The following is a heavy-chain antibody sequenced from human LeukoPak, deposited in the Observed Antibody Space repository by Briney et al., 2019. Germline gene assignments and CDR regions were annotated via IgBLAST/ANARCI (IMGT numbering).Heavy chain of an antibody. Sequence: GGSLRLSCATAGFTFGDYAMNWVRQAPGKGLEWVGFIRRNAFGGTTQYAASVKGRFSISRDDSKSIAYLQMNSLKTEDTAVYYCTRAPENCIDAVCYFDYYMDVWGRGTTVTVSS. D-gene: IGHD2-8*01. CDR1: GFTFGDYA. CDR2: IRRNAFGGTT. J-gene: IGHJ6*03. CDR3: TRAPENCIDAVCYFDYYMDV. V-gene: IGHV3-49*04.